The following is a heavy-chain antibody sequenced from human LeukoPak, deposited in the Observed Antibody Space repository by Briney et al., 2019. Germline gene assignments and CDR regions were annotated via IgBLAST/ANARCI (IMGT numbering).Heavy chain of an antibody. J-gene: IGHJ4*02. D-gene: IGHD2-2*01. Sequence: GASVKVSCKASGYTLTGYYMHWVRQAPGQGLEWMGWINPNSGGTNYAQKFQGWVTMTRDTSISTAYMELSRLRSDDTAVYYCAREATQVVPAAREDYFDYWGQGTLVTVSS. V-gene: IGHV1-2*04. CDR1: GYTLTGYY. CDR2: INPNSGGT. CDR3: AREATQVVPAAREDYFDY.